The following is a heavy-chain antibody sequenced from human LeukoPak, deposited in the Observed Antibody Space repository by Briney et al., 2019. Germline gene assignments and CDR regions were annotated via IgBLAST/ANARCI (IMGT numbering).Heavy chain of an antibody. CDR1: GFTFSSYS. Sequence: PGGSLRLSCAASGFTFSSYSMNWVRQAPGKGLDWVSSISSSSSYIYYADSVKGRFTISRDNAKNSLYLQMNSLRAEDTAVYYCASQNGYGGPFDYWGQGTLVTVSS. CDR2: ISSSSSYI. V-gene: IGHV3-21*01. D-gene: IGHD5-18*01. J-gene: IGHJ4*02. CDR3: ASQNGYGGPFDY.